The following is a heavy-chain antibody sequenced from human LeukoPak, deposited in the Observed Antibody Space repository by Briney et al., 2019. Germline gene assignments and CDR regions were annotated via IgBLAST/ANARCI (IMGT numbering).Heavy chain of an antibody. CDR3: ARAGGSFSYYDILTASPGVYFDY. Sequence: SVKVSCKASGGTLSSYAISWVRQAPGQGLEWMGGIIPIFGTANYAQKFQGRVTITADESTSTAYMELSSLRSEDTAVYYCARAGGSFSYYDILTASPGVYFDYWGQGTLVTVSS. V-gene: IGHV1-69*13. CDR2: IIPIFGTA. D-gene: IGHD3-9*01. J-gene: IGHJ4*02. CDR1: GGTLSSYA.